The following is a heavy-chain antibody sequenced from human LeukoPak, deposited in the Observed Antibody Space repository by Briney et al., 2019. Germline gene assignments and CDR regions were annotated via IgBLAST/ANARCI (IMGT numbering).Heavy chain of an antibody. CDR2: MHYSGSS. CDR3: VRMASAGPLDH. J-gene: IGHJ4*02. CDR1: GGSISSSF. V-gene: IGHV4-59*08. Sequence: PSETLSLTCTVSGGSISSSFCSWIRQPPGKGLEWIAYMHYSGSSNYNPSLKSRVSMSLDTPKNQFSLKLSSVTAADTAVYYCVRMASAGPLDHWGQGILVTVSS. D-gene: IGHD6-13*01.